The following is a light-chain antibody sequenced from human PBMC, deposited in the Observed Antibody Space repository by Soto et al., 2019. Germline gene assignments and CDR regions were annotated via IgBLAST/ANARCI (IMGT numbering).Light chain of an antibody. CDR1: NSNIGSNT. CDR3: AAWDDSLNGLYV. CDR2: SNN. V-gene: IGLV1-44*01. J-gene: IGLJ1*01. Sequence: QSVLTQPPSASGTPGQRVTISCSGSNSNIGSNTVNWYQQLPGTAPKLLIHSNNQRPSGVPDRFSGSKSGTSASLAISGLQSEDEADYYCAAWDDSLNGLYVFGTGTKVTVL.